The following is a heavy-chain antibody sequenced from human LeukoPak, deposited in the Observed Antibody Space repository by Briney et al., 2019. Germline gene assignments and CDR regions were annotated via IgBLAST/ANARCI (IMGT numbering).Heavy chain of an antibody. Sequence: GGSLRLSCTASGFTFINYSMNWVRQAPGKGLEWVANIKQDGSEKYYVDSVKGRFTISRDNAKNSLYLQMNSLRAEDTAVYYCARDPYYYDSSGYAFDYWGQGTLVTVSS. J-gene: IGHJ4*02. CDR3: ARDPYYYDSSGYAFDY. CDR1: GFTFINYS. D-gene: IGHD3-22*01. CDR2: IKQDGSEK. V-gene: IGHV3-7*01.